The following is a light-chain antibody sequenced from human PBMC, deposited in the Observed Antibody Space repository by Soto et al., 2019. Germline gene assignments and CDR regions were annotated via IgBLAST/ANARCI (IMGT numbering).Light chain of an antibody. CDR3: CSYAGSSTLV. J-gene: IGLJ2*01. Sequence: QSALTQPASVSGSPGQSLTISCPGTSSDVGSYNLVSWYQQHPGKAPKLMIYEGSKRPSGVSNRFSGSKSGNTASLTISGLQAEDEADYYCCSYAGSSTLVFGGGTKVTVL. CDR1: SSDVGSYNL. V-gene: IGLV2-23*01. CDR2: EGS.